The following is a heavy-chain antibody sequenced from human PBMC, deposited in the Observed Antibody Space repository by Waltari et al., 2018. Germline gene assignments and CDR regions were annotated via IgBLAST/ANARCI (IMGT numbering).Heavy chain of an antibody. CDR2: IIPIFGTA. CDR1: GGTFSSYA. Sequence: QVQLVQSGAEVKKPGSSVKVSCKASGGTFSSYAISWVRQAPGQGLEWMGRIIPIFGTANYAQKFQGRVTITADKSTSTAYMELSSLRSEDTAVYYCARDTLGHPPRHVTYGMDVWGQGTTVTVSS. D-gene: IGHD4-4*01. CDR3: ARDTLGHPPRHVTYGMDV. V-gene: IGHV1-69*08. J-gene: IGHJ6*02.